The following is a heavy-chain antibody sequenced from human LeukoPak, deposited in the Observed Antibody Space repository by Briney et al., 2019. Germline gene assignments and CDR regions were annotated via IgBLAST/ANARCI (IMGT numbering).Heavy chain of an antibody. CDR1: GGSISSYY. D-gene: IGHD3-10*01. CDR3: ARDYYGSGNYYYYGMDV. V-gene: IGHV4-59*01. Sequence: PSETLSLTCNVSGGSISSYYWSWIRQPPGKELEWIGYIYYSGSTNYNPSLKSRVTISVDTSKNQFSLNLSSVTAADTAVYYCARDYYGSGNYYYYGMDVWGQGTTVTVS. J-gene: IGHJ6*02. CDR2: IYYSGST.